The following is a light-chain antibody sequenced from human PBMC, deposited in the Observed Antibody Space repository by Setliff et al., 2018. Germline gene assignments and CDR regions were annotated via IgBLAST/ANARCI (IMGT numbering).Light chain of an antibody. CDR2: DVS. CDR1: SSDIGGYNY. V-gene: IGLV2-14*03. Sequence: ALTQPASVSGSPGQSITISCTGTSSDIGGYNYVSWYQQHAGKAPKVMIYDVSNRPSGVSDRFSGSKSGNTASLTISGLQTGDEADYYCSSYTSTSTLDWVFGGGTKVTVL. J-gene: IGLJ3*02. CDR3: SSYTSTSTLDWV.